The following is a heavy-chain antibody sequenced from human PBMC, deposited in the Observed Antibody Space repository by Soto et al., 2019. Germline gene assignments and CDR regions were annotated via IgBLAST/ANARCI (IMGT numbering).Heavy chain of an antibody. J-gene: IGHJ6*02. V-gene: IGHV3-23*01. CDR2: ISGSGGST. CDR3: ARAYDFWSGYFPRTYYYYGMDV. D-gene: IGHD3-3*01. Sequence: PGGSLRLSCAASGFTFSSYAMSWVRQAPGKGLEWVSAISGSGGSTYYADSVKGRFTISRDNSKNTLYLQMNSLRAEDTAVYYCARAYDFWSGYFPRTYYYYGMDVWGQGTTVTVSS. CDR1: GFTFSSYA.